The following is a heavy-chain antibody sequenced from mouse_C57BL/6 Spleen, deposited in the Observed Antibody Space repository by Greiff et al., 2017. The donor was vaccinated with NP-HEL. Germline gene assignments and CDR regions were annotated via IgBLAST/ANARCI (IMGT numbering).Heavy chain of an antibody. J-gene: IGHJ4*01. CDR1: GYAFSSSW. Sequence: VQLQQSGPELVKPGASVKISCKASGYAFSSSWMNWVKQRPGKGLEWIGRIYPGDGDTNYNGKFKGKATLTADKSSSTAYMQLSSLTSEDSAVYFCARSHYDYDGYAMDYWGQGTSVTVSS. D-gene: IGHD2-4*01. V-gene: IGHV1-82*01. CDR2: IYPGDGDT. CDR3: ARSHYDYDGYAMDY.